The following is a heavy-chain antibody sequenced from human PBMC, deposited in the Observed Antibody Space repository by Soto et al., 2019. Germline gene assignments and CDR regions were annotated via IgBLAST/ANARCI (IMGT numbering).Heavy chain of an antibody. V-gene: IGHV5-10-1*01. CDR2: IDPSDSYT. D-gene: IGHD3-16*01. CDR1: GYSLTSYW. J-gene: IGHJ6*04. Sequence: PGESLKISCKGSGYSLTSYWIIWVRQMPGKGLEWMGRIDPSDSYTNYSPSFQGHVTISADKSISTAYLQWSSLKASDTAMYYCARLPPGVGGGYYSYGREVGGKGTTVTVSS. CDR3: ARLPPGVGGGYYSYGREV.